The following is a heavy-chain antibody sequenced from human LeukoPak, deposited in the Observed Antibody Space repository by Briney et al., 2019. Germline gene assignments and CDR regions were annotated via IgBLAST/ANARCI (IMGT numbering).Heavy chain of an antibody. D-gene: IGHD2-21*02. V-gene: IGHV3-30*18. CDR2: ISYDGSNK. J-gene: IGHJ4*02. Sequence: GGSLRLSCAASGFTFSSYGMHWVRQAPGKGLEWVAVISYDGSNKYYADSVKGRFTISRDNSKKTLYLRMNSLRAEDTAVYYCAKEAAYCGGDCYSGSDYWGQGTLVTVSS. CDR1: GFTFSSYG. CDR3: AKEAAYCGGDCYSGSDY.